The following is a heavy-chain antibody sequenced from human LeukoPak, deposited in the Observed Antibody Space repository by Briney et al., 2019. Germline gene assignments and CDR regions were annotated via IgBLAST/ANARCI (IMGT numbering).Heavy chain of an antibody. Sequence: GGSLRLSCAASGFTFSSYAMSWVRQAPGKGLEWVSAISGSGGSTYYADSVKGRFTISRDNSKNTLYLQMNSLRAEDAAVYYCAKDLRPYSGSYYVDYWGQGTLVTVSS. CDR1: GFTFSSYA. J-gene: IGHJ4*02. CDR3: AKDLRPYSGSYYVDY. V-gene: IGHV3-23*01. CDR2: ISGSGGST. D-gene: IGHD1-26*01.